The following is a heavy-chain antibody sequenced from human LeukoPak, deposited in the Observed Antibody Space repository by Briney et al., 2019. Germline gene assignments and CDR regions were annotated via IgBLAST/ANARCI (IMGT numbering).Heavy chain of an antibody. CDR1: GFTFSSYA. CDR3: ARDPDYYDSSGHLY. D-gene: IGHD3-22*01. J-gene: IGHJ4*02. V-gene: IGHV3-30-3*01. Sequence: QPGRSLRLSCAASGFTFSSYAMHWVRQAPGKGLEWVAVISYDGSNKYYADSVKGRFTISRDNSKNTLYLQMNSLRAEDTAVYYCARDPDYYDSSGHLYWGQGTLVTVSS. CDR2: ISYDGSNK.